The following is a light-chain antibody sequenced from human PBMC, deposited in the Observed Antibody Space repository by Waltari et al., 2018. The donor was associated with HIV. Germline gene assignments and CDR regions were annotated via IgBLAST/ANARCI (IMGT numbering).Light chain of an antibody. J-gene: IGKJ1*01. CDR2: GAS. V-gene: IGKV4-1*01. CDR1: QNILHKSNDWSD. Sequence: IVMTQSPASLAASPGERVTINCESSQNILHKSNDWSDVAWYQEKPGQPPKLLIHGASARESGVPDRFSGGGSGTYFTLSISNLQAEDVSVYYCQQYYSTPRTFGQGTKVELK. CDR3: QQYYSTPRT.